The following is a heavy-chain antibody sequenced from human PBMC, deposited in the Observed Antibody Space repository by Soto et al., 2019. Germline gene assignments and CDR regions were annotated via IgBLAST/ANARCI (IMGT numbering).Heavy chain of an antibody. J-gene: IGHJ6*02. CDR2: FIPIFGTA. D-gene: IGHD6-25*01. CDR1: GGTFSSYA. Sequence: QVQLVQSGAEVKKPGSSVKVSCKASGGTFSSYAISWVRQAPGQGLEWMGGFIPIFGTANYAQKFQGRVTITADDSTSTAYMERSSLRSEDTALYYCAPSPGYSSGWLSYYYYGMDVWGQGTTVTVSS. CDR3: APSPGYSSGWLSYYYYGMDV. V-gene: IGHV1-69*01.